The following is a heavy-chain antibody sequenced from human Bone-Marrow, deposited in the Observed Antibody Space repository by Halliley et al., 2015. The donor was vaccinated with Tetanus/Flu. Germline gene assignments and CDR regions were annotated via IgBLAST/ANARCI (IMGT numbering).Heavy chain of an antibody. J-gene: IGHJ4*02. CDR3: ARRRFSSGPFDQ. Sequence: LEYMGIIYPGDSDTRYSPPFQGQVTISADRSTSTAYLQWSGLKASDTAVYYCARRRFSSGPFDQWGQGTLVTVSP. V-gene: IGHV5-51*01. CDR2: IYPGDSDT. D-gene: IGHD6-19*01.